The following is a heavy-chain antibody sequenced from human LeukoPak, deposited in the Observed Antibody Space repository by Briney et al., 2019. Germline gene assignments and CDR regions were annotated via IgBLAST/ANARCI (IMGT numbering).Heavy chain of an antibody. J-gene: IGHJ5*02. CDR3: SRGASGYDYHWFDP. Sequence: AETLSLTCTVSGGSISSYYWSWIRQPPGKGLEWIGYIYYSGSTNYNPSLESRVTISVDTSKNQFSLTLSSVTAADTAVYYCSRGASGYDYHWFDPWGRGTLVTVSS. CDR1: GGSISSYY. CDR2: IYYSGST. D-gene: IGHD5-12*01. V-gene: IGHV4-59*01.